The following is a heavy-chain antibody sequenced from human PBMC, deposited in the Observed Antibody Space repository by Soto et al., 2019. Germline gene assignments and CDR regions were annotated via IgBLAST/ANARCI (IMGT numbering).Heavy chain of an antibody. D-gene: IGHD2-2*01. CDR3: ARLGDIVVVPAAISYYYYGMDV. Sequence: PGESLKLSCKGSGYSFTSYWISWVRQMPGKGLEWMGRIDPSDSYTNYSPSFQGHVTISADKSISTAYLQWSSLKASDTAMYYCARLGDIVVVPAAISYYYYGMDVWGQGTTVTVSS. CDR2: IDPSDSYT. J-gene: IGHJ6*02. V-gene: IGHV5-10-1*01. CDR1: GYSFTSYW.